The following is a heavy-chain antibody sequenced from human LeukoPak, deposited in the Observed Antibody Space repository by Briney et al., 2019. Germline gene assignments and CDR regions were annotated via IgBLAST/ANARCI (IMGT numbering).Heavy chain of an antibody. Sequence: GRSLRLSCAASGFTFSSYAMHWVRLAPGKGLEWVAVISYDGSNKYYADSVKGRFTISRDNSKNTLYLQMNSLRAEDTAVYYCARSPEQLALYYWGQETLVTVSS. D-gene: IGHD6-6*01. CDR2: ISYDGSNK. CDR3: ARSPEQLALYY. V-gene: IGHV3-30-3*01. CDR1: GFTFSSYA. J-gene: IGHJ4*02.